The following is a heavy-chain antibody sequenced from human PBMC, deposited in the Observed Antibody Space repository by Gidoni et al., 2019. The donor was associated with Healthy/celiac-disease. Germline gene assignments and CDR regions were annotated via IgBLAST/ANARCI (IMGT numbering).Heavy chain of an antibody. Sequence: QLVQSGPEVTTPGSSVTVSCKASGATFSSYAISWVRQAPGQGLEWMGGIIPIFGTANYAQKFQGRVTITADESTSTAYMELSSLRSEDTAVYYCARDGTIAVAGTWFDYWGQGTLVTVSS. CDR1: GATFSSYA. J-gene: IGHJ4*02. CDR3: ARDGTIAVAGTWFDY. V-gene: IGHV1-69*01. D-gene: IGHD6-19*01. CDR2: IIPIFGTA.